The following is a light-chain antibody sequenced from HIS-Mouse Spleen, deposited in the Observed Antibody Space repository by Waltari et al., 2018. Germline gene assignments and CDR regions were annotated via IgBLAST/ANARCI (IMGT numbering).Light chain of an antibody. J-gene: IGLJ3*02. CDR3: YSAADNNLGV. Sequence: QSALTQPASVSGSPGQSITISCTGTSSDVGSYNLVSWYQQHPGKAPKLMIYEGSKRPSGVSTRFSGSSSGTTVTLTISGAQVEDEADYYCYSAADNNLGVFGGGTKLTVL. CDR2: EGS. CDR1: SSDVGSYNL. V-gene: IGLV2-23*01.